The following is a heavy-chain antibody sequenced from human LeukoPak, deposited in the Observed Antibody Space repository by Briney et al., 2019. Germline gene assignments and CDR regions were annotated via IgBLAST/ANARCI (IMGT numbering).Heavy chain of an antibody. CDR1: GFTFSSYA. CDR2: ISGSGGST. D-gene: IGHD6-13*01. J-gene: IGHJ4*02. CDR3: AAHLGIAAAGTFDY. V-gene: IGHV3-23*01. Sequence: GGSLRLSCAASGFTFSSYAMSWVRQAPGKGLEWVSAISGSGGSTYYADSVEGRFTISRDNSKNTLYLQMNSLRAEDTAVYYCAAHLGIAAAGTFDYWGQGTLVTVSS.